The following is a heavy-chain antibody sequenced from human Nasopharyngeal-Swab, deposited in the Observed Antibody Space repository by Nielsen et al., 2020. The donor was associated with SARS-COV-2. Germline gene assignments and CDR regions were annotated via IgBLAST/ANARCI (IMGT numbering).Heavy chain of an antibody. Sequence: ASVKVSCKASGYTFNNYSMHWVRQAPGQRLEWMGWIIAGTGNTKYSQKFQGRVTITRDTSASTAYMDLSSLRSEDTAVYYCASGRVAPAAMPNYWGQGTLVTVSS. CDR1: GYTFNNYS. CDR2: IIAGTGNT. V-gene: IGHV1-3*01. D-gene: IGHD2-2*01. CDR3: ASGRVAPAAMPNY. J-gene: IGHJ4*02.